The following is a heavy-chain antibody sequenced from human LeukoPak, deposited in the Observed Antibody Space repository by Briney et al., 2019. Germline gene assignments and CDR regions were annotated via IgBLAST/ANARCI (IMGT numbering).Heavy chain of an antibody. CDR1: GGSIRSGDYS. J-gene: IGHJ6*02. Sequence: QSSETLSLTCTVSGGSIRSGDYSWTWIRQHPGKGLEWIGYIYYSGSTYYNPSLTSRVTMSVDTSKNQFSLKLSSVTAADTAIYYCARDHTETSSLNFRNYYYYGMDIWGQGTTVIVSS. D-gene: IGHD4-4*01. V-gene: IGHV4-31*03. CDR2: IYYSGST. CDR3: ARDHTETSSLNFRNYYYYGMDI.